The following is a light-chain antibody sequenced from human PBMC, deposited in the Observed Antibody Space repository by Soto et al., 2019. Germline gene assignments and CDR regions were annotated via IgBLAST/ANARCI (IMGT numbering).Light chain of an antibody. CDR3: SSYAASDNYYFV. V-gene: IGLV2-8*01. Sequence: QSALTQPPSASGSPGQSVTISCTGTSIDVGGYNYVSWYKQYPGRTPKLMIYEVTKRPSGVPDRFSGSKSGNTASLTVSGLQAEDEADYYCSSYAASDNYYFVFGGGTKLTVL. J-gene: IGLJ3*02. CDR2: EVT. CDR1: SIDVGGYNY.